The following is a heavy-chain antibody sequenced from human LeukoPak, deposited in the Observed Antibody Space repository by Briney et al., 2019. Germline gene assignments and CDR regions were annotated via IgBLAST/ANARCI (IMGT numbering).Heavy chain of an antibody. J-gene: IGHJ4*02. Sequence: PGGSLRLSCVASGFTVSSNYMSWVRQAPGKGLEWVSIIYSGGSTYYTNSVKGRFTISRDNSQNTLYLQMNTLRAEDTAVYHCASGNKVTALDYWGQGTQVTVSS. CDR2: IYSGGST. CDR3: ASGNKVTALDY. D-gene: IGHD2-21*02. V-gene: IGHV3-53*01. CDR1: GFTVSSNY.